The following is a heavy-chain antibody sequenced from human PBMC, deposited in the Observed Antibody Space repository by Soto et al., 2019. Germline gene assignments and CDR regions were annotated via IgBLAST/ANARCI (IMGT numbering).Heavy chain of an antibody. J-gene: IGHJ4*02. Sequence: QVQLVQSGAEVKKPGASVKVSCKASGYTFTSYAMHWVRQAPGQRLEWMGWINAGNGNTKYSQKFQGRVTITRDTSASTAYRELSGLRSEDTAVYYCARSIVVVTAADYWGQGTLVTVSS. CDR3: ARSIVVVTAADY. D-gene: IGHD2-21*02. V-gene: IGHV1-3*01. CDR2: INAGNGNT. CDR1: GYTFTSYA.